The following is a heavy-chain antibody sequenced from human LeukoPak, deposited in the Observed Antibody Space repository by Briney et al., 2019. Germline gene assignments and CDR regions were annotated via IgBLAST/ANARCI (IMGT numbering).Heavy chain of an antibody. CDR1: GYTFTSYY. CDR3: AGDIAVAGTAEDAFDI. J-gene: IGHJ3*02. D-gene: IGHD6-19*01. CDR2: INPSGGST. Sequence: GASVKVSCKASGYTFTSYYMHWVRQAPGQGLEWMGIINPSGGSTSYAQKFQGRVTMTRDMSTSTDYMELSSLRSEDTAVYYCAGDIAVAGTAEDAFDIWGQGTMVTVSS. V-gene: IGHV1-46*01.